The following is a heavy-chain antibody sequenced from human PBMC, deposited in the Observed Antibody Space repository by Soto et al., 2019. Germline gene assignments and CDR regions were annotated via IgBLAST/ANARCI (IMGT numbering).Heavy chain of an antibody. CDR2: INHSGST. V-gene: IGHV4-34*01. Sequence: LSLTCAVYGGSFSGYYWSWIRQPPGKGLEWIGEINHSGSTNYNPSLKSRVTISVDTSKNQFSLKLSSVTAADTAVYYCAREVRYYDFWSGYYTSYYYYMDVWGKGTTVTVSS. J-gene: IGHJ6*03. CDR1: GGSFSGYY. D-gene: IGHD3-3*01. CDR3: AREVRYYDFWSGYYTSYYYYMDV.